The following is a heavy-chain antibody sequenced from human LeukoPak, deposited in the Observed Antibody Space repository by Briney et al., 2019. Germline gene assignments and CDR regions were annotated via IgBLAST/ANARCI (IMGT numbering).Heavy chain of an antibody. J-gene: IGHJ4*02. CDR2: ISNDGSKK. CDR1: GFTFSSYG. CDR3: AKDRYSYAFEYSDS. V-gene: IGHV3-30*18. D-gene: IGHD5-18*01. Sequence: GGSLRLSCAASGFTFSSYGMHWVRQAPGKGLDWVAVISNDGSKKHYADSVKGRFTISRDNSKNTLSLQVSSLRTEDTAVYYCAKDRYSYAFEYSDSWGQGTLVTVSS.